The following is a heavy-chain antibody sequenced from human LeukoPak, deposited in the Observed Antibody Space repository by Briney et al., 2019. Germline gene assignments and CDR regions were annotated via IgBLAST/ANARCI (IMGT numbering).Heavy chain of an antibody. Sequence: SETLSLTCAAYGGSFSGYYWSWIRQPPGKGLEWIGEINHSGSTNYNPSLKSRVTISVDTSKNQFSLKLSSVTAADTAVYYCARIVNWFDPWGQGTLVTVSS. D-gene: IGHD3-22*01. CDR3: ARIVNWFDP. CDR2: INHSGST. J-gene: IGHJ5*02. V-gene: IGHV4-34*01. CDR1: GGSFSGYY.